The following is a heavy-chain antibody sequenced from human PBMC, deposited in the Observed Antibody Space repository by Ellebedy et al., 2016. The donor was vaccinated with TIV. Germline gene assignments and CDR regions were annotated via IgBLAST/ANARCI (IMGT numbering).Heavy chain of an antibody. D-gene: IGHD3-10*01. Sequence: GESLKISCAASGFTFSDYYMSWIRQAPGKGLEWVSYISSSGSTIYYADSVKGRFTISRDNAKNSLYLQMTSLRAEDTAVYYCVRELYASGSYYGDFWGQGTLVTASS. CDR1: GFTFSDYY. CDR2: ISSSGSTI. J-gene: IGHJ4*02. V-gene: IGHV3-11*04. CDR3: VRELYASGSYYGDF.